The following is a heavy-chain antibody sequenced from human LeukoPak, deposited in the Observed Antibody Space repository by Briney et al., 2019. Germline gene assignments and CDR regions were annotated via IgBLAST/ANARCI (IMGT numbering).Heavy chain of an antibody. J-gene: IGHJ2*01. D-gene: IGHD3-22*01. V-gene: IGHV4-59*01. Sequence: PSETLSLTCTVSGGSISSYYWSWIRQPPGKGLEWIGSIYYSGSTNYNPSLKSRVTISVDTSKNQFSLKLSSVTAADTAVYYCARDSHDSSGYYKSYWYFDLWGRGTLVTVSS. CDR3: ARDSHDSSGYYKSYWYFDL. CDR1: GGSISSYY. CDR2: IYYSGST.